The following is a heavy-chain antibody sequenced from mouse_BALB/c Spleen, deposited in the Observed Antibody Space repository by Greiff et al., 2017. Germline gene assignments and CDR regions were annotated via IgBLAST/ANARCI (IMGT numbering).Heavy chain of an antibody. CDR2: IWGDGSK. CDR1: GFSLTGYG. J-gene: IGHJ4*01. D-gene: IGHD1-2*01. V-gene: IGHV2-6-7*01. Sequence: VQLPQSGPGLVAPSQSLSITCTVSGFSLTGYGVNWVRQPPGKGLEWLGMIWGDGSKDYKSALKTRLSISKVNSKCQVFLKMNSLQTDDTARYYCARDHTTATGAMDYWGQGTSVTVSS. CDR3: ARDHTTATGAMDY.